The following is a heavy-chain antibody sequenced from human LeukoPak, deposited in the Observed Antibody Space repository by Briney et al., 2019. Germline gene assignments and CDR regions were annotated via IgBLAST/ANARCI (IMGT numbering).Heavy chain of an antibody. J-gene: IGHJ3*02. Sequence: SETLSLTCTVSGGSISSYYWIWIRQPPGKGLEGIGYIYYSGSTNYNPSLTSRVTITVDTSKNQFSLKLSSVTAADTAVYYCARVGPAEENYYDSSGYPPAAFDIWGQGTMVTVSS. CDR1: GGSISSYY. CDR2: IYYSGST. D-gene: IGHD3-22*01. V-gene: IGHV4-59*01. CDR3: ARVGPAEENYYDSSGYPPAAFDI.